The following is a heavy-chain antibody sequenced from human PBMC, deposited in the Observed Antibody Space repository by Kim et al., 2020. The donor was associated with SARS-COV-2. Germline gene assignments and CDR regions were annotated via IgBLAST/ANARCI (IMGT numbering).Heavy chain of an antibody. D-gene: IGHD2-2*01. V-gene: IGHV3-23*01. J-gene: IGHJ4*02. CDR3: AKEVPAAAHFDY. Sequence: YYADSAKGRFTISRDNSKNTLSLQMNSLRAEDTAVYYCAKEVPAAAHFDYWGQGTLVTVSS.